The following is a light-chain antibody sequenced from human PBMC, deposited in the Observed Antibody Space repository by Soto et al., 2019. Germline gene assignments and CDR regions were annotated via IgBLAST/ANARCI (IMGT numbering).Light chain of an antibody. V-gene: IGLV1-47*01. Sequence: QSALTQPRSVSGSPGQSVTISCTGTNSDVGNYNYVSWYQQLPGTAPKLVIYRNNQRPSGVPDRISGSKSGTSASLAISGLRSEDEADYYCAAWDDKLSGLVFGRGTKLTVL. CDR1: NSDVGNYNY. CDR2: RNN. CDR3: AAWDDKLSGLV. J-gene: IGLJ2*01.